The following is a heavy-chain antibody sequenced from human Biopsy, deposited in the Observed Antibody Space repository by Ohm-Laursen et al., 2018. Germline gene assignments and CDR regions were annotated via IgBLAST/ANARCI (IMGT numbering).Heavy chain of an antibody. CDR3: AADINVWNVNY. J-gene: IGHJ4*02. V-gene: IGHV1-24*01. Sequence: ASVKVSCKVSGYTLTELSMHWVRQAPGKGLEWMGGFAPKNGKTVYVQNFQARVSMTEDTSTDTAYMELRSLRSEDTAVYYCAADINVWNVNYWGQGTQVTVSS. CDR2: FAPKNGKT. D-gene: IGHD1-1*01. CDR1: GYTLTELS.